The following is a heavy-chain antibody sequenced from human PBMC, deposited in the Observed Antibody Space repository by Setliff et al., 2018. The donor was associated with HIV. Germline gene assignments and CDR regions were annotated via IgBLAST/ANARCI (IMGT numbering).Heavy chain of an antibody. J-gene: IGHJ4*02. Sequence: LRLSCAASEFTLSGYSMSWVRQVPGKGLEWVSAIDPSGSRIFYSDSVKGRFTISRDNSKNTLYLQMNSLTAEDTAVYYCAKVDNGHCTSASCRDFDYWGQGTLVTVS. CDR3: AKVDNGHCTSASCRDFDY. CDR2: IDPSGSRI. D-gene: IGHD2-2*03. CDR1: EFTLSGYS. V-gene: IGHV3-23*01.